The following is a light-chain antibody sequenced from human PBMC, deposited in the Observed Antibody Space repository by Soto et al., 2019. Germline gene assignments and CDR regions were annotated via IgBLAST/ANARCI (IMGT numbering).Light chain of an antibody. CDR3: QSYDNSLRGLV. V-gene: IGLV1-40*01. Sequence: QAVVTQPPSVSGAPGQRVTISCTGSSSNIGAGYDVHWYQQLPGTAPKLLIYGNSNRPSGVPDRFSGSKSGTSASLAITGLQAEDEADYYCQSYDNSLRGLVFGGGTKLTVL. CDR1: SSNIGAGYD. J-gene: IGLJ2*01. CDR2: GNS.